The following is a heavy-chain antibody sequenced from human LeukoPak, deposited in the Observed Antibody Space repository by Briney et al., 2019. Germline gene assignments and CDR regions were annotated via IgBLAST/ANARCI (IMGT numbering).Heavy chain of an antibody. CDR3: ARHLIVGATHDY. CDR1: GGSISSSSHY. J-gene: IGHJ4*02. D-gene: IGHD1-26*01. Sequence: SETLSLTCTVSGGSISSSSHYWGWIRQPPGKGLEWIGSIYYSGSTYYNPSLKSRVTISVDTSKNQFSLKLSSVTAADTAVYYCARHLIVGATHDYWGQGTLVTVSS. CDR2: IYYSGST. V-gene: IGHV4-39*01.